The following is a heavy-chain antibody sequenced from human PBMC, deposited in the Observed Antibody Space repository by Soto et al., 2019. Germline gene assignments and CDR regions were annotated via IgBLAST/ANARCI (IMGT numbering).Heavy chain of an antibody. CDR3: ARDPRDSSGYYQKGYFDY. V-gene: IGHV1-69*13. CDR1: GGTFSSYA. J-gene: IGHJ4*02. D-gene: IGHD3-22*01. CDR2: IIPIFGTA. Sequence: ASVKVSCKASGGTFSSYAISWVRQAPGQGLEWMGGIIPIFGTANYAQKFQGRVTITADESTSTAYMELSSLRSEDTAVYYCARDPRDSSGYYQKGYFDYWGQGTLVTVSS.